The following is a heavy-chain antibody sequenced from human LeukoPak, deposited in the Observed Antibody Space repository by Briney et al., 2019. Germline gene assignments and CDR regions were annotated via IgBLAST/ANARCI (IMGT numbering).Heavy chain of an antibody. CDR1: GFTFSDYY. Sequence: GSLRLSCAASGFTFSDYYMSWIRQAPGKGLEWVSYISSSGSTIYYADSEKGRFTISRDNAKDSLYLQMNSLRAEDTAVYYCARARHCSSTSCYPFDAFDIWGQGTMVTVSS. CDR3: ARARHCSSTSCYPFDAFDI. CDR2: ISSSGSTI. J-gene: IGHJ3*02. V-gene: IGHV3-11*04. D-gene: IGHD2-2*01.